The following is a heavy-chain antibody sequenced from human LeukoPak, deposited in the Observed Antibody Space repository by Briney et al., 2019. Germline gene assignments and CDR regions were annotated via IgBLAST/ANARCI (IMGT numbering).Heavy chain of an antibody. J-gene: IGHJ4*02. V-gene: IGHV3-20*04. CDR3: ARVDSSGYYQKLDY. D-gene: IGHD3-22*01. Sequence: RPGGSLRLPCAASGFTFDDYGMSWVRQAPGKGLEWVSGINWNGGSTGYADSVKGRFTISRDNAKNSLYLQMNSLRAEDTALYYCARVDSSGYYQKLDYWGQGTLVTVSS. CDR1: GFTFDDYG. CDR2: INWNGGST.